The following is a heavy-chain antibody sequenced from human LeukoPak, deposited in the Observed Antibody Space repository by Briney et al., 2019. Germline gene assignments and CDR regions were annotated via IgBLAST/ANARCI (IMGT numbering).Heavy chain of an antibody. J-gene: IGHJ4*02. CDR2: IHFSGST. CDR3: ARGYCSGGSCPNFDY. V-gene: IGHV4-59*01. Sequence: SETPSLTCTVSGGSISSYYWSWIRQPPGKGLEYIGYIHFSGSTNYNPSLRSRVTISRDTSKNQFSLKLTSVTAADTAVYYCARGYCSGGSCPNFDYWGQGTLVTVSS. D-gene: IGHD2-15*01. CDR1: GGSISSYY.